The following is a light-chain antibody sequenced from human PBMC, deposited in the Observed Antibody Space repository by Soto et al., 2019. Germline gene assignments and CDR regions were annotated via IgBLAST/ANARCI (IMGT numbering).Light chain of an antibody. J-gene: IGKJ1*01. CDR3: QQSFNLPRT. CDR2: AAS. Sequence: DIEMPQSPSSLSASVCETITITCGASQSISSSLNWFQHSPGQPPKLLLFAASNLHAGVPPRFSGSGSGTSFSLTIRSLQPEDFATYYCQQSFNLPRTFGPGTKVDIK. CDR1: QSISSS. V-gene: IGKV1-39*01.